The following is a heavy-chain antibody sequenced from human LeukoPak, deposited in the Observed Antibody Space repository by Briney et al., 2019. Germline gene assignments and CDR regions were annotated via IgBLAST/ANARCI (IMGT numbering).Heavy chain of an antibody. CDR1: GGTFSSYA. V-gene: IGHV1-69*13. Sequence: GASVKVSCKASGGTFSSYAISWVRQAPGQGLEWMGGIIPIFGTANYAQEFQGRVTITADESTSTAYMELSSLRSEDTAVYYCARGHDILTGFDYWGQGTLVTVSS. CDR3: ARGHDILTGFDY. J-gene: IGHJ4*02. CDR2: IIPIFGTA. D-gene: IGHD3-9*01.